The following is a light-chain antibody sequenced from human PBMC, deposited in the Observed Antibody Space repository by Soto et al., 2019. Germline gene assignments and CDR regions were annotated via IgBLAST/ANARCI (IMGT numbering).Light chain of an antibody. CDR3: QQYGSSSWT. J-gene: IGKJ1*01. CDR1: QSVSSSY. Sequence: GLSLSPGTLSLSPGERATLSCKASQSVSSSYLAWYQQKPGQAPRLLIYGASSRATGIPDRFSGSGSGTDFTLTISRLEPEDVAVYYCQQYGSSSWTFGQGTKV. V-gene: IGKV3-20*01. CDR2: GAS.